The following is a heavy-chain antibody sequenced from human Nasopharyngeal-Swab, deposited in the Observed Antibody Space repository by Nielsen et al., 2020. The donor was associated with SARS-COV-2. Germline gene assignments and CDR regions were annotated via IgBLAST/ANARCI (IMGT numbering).Heavy chain of an antibody. CDR3: ARVRQGSSRWKFDP. CDR1: GFTFSSYW. V-gene: IGHV3-7*01. D-gene: IGHD6-13*01. CDR2: IKQDGSEQ. Sequence: GESLKISCAASGFTFSSYWMSWVRQAPGKGLEWVANIKQDGSEQYYVDSVKGRFTISRDNAKNSLYLQMNSLRAEDTAVYYCARVRQGSSRWKFDPWGQGTLVTVSS. J-gene: IGHJ5*02.